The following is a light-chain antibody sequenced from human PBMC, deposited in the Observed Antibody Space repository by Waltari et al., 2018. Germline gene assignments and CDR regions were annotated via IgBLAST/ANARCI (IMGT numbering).Light chain of an antibody. Sequence: SYELTQPPSVSVSLGQMARITCSGEALPKKYAYWYQQKPGQFPVLVIYKETERPSGIPERFSGSSSGTIVTLTISGVQAEDEADYYCLSADSSDTGVFGGGTKLTVL. CDR3: LSADSSDTGV. CDR1: ALPKKY. CDR2: KET. J-gene: IGLJ3*02. V-gene: IGLV3-16*01.